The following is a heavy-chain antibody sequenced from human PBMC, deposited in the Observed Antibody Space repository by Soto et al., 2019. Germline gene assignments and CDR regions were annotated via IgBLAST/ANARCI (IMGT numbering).Heavy chain of an antibody. J-gene: IGHJ4*02. CDR3: ARGRTITVHAPLVY. V-gene: IGHV4-61*03. CDR2: ISHSGST. D-gene: IGHD3-10*01. CDR1: GGSVTSATYY. Sequence: QVQLQESGPGLVKPSETLSLTCTVSGGSVTSATYYWYWIRQPPGKGLEWIGYISHSGSTHYNPSLKSRVSSSIDSSKNHFSLMMSSVTATDTVLYYRARGRTITVHAPLVYSGQGTLVTVSS.